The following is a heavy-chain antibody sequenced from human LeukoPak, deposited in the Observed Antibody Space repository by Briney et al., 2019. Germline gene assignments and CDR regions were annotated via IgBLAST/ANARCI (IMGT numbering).Heavy chain of an antibody. Sequence: GGCLRLSCVTAGFTFGRHSLNWVRQAPGKGLEWVSSISGAGRYIFYADSVKGRFSISRDNAKKSIYLQMDSLRADDTAVYYCARDEADYYDNSGFFYDAFDLWGQGTGVIVSS. CDR3: ARDEADYYDNSGFFYDAFDL. CDR2: ISGAGRYI. CDR1: GFTFGRHS. J-gene: IGHJ3*01. V-gene: IGHV3-21*01. D-gene: IGHD3-22*01.